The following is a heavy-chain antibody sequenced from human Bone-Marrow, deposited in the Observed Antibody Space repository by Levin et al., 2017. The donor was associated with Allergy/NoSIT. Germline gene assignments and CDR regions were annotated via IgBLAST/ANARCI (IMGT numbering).Heavy chain of an antibody. J-gene: IGHJ6*02. V-gene: IGHV3-30*18. CDR3: AKWDVVSSRRYYYYGMDV. D-gene: IGHD6-13*01. CDR1: GFTFSSYG. CDR2: ISYDGSNK. Sequence: GGSLRLSCAASGFTFSSYGMHWVRQAPGKGLEWVAVISYDGSNKYYADSVKGRFTISRDNSKNTLYLQMNSLRAEDTAVYYCAKWDVVSSRRYYYYGMDVWGQGTTVTVSS.